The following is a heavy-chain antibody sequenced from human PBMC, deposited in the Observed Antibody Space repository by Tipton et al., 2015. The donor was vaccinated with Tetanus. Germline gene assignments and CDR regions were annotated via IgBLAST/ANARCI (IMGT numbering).Heavy chain of an antibody. CDR3: VRDGGSSGWLAY. CDR1: GFIVSSHY. J-gene: IGHJ4*02. Sequence: GPLRLSCVASGFIVSSHYMSWVRQAPGKGLEWVSVMYSGGDTYYVDSVKGRFSISRDNAKNTLYLQMNSLRVEDTAVYYCVRDGGSSGWLAYWSQGTLVTVSS. D-gene: IGHD6-19*01. CDR2: MYSGGDT. V-gene: IGHV3-53*01.